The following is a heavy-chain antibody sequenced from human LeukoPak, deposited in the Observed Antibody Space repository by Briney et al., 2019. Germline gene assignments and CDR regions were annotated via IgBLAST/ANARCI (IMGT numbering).Heavy chain of an antibody. V-gene: IGHV1-2*02. Sequence: GASVKVSCKASGYTFTGYYMHWVRQAPGQGLEWMGWINPNSGGTNYAQKFQGRVTMTRDTSISTAYMELSRLRSDDTAVYYCARDQSGRLNAFDIWGQGTMVTVSS. J-gene: IGHJ3*02. D-gene: IGHD1-26*01. CDR3: ARDQSGRLNAFDI. CDR1: GYTFTGYY. CDR2: INPNSGGT.